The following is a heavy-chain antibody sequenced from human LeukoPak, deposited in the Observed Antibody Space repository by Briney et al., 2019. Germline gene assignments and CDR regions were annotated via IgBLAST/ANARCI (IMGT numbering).Heavy chain of an antibody. Sequence: PGGSLRLSCIASGFAFNSYEMNWVRQAPGKGLEWASYISSSGSIKHYADSVKGRFTISRDNAKNSLYLQMNSLRAEDTAVYYCARARYTSGWETLDYWGQGTLVTVSS. D-gene: IGHD6-19*01. J-gene: IGHJ4*02. CDR3: ARARYTSGWETLDY. CDR1: GFAFNSYE. CDR2: ISSSGSIK. V-gene: IGHV3-48*03.